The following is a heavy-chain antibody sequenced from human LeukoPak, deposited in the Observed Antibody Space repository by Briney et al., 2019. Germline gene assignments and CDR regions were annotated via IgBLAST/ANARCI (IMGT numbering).Heavy chain of an antibody. J-gene: IGHJ4*02. CDR1: GFTFSNCA. D-gene: IGHD6-13*01. V-gene: IGHV3-64D*06. CDR2: ISSYGDKT. CDR3: VKDLYKGDTSSWYYFDY. Sequence: PGGSPRLSCSASGFTFSNCAMHWVRQAPGKGPEYVSVISSYGDKTYYADSVKGRFTISRDNSKNTVSLQMSSLRAEDTAVYYCVKDLYKGDTSSWYYFDYWGQGTLVTVSS.